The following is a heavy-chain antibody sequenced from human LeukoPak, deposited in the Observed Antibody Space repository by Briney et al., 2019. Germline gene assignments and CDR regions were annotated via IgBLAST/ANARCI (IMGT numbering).Heavy chain of an antibody. CDR2: NNPYSAAT. CDR3: ATGRITRTRHP. CDR1: GYTSTDFY. J-gene: IGHJ5*02. V-gene: IGHV1-2*02. D-gene: IGHD2-15*01. Sequence: GASVQVSCQASGYTSTDFYLHWVGQAPGRGLEGMGWNNPYSAATINAQRFQDRVTLTWDMSIGTGYMELTRLTSDDTAVYYCATGRITRTRHPWGQGTLVTVSS.